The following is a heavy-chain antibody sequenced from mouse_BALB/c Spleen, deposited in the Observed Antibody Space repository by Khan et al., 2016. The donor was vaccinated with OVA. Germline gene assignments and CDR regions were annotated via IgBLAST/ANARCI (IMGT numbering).Heavy chain of an antibody. CDR2: IIYSGNT. D-gene: IGHD1-1*01. CDR1: GYSITSDYA. J-gene: IGHJ2*01. V-gene: IGHV3-2*02. CDR3: ARVYGGDFDY. Sequence: EVKVEESGPGLVKPSQSLSLTCTVTGYSITSDYAWNWLRQFPGNKLEWMGFIIYSGNTNYNPSLKSRISITRDTSKNQFVLQLNSVTTEDTATYYCARVYGGDFDYWGQGTTLTVSS.